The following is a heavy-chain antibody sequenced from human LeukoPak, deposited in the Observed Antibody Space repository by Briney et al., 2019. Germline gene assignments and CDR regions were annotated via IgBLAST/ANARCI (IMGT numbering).Heavy chain of an antibody. J-gene: IGHJ5*02. Sequence: GGSLRLSCAASGFIFSSYGMHWVRQAPGKGLEWVAFIRYDGTNKYYADSVRGRFTISRDDSTNTEYLEMNSLRGEDTAVYYCAKGSGYYTYNWFDPWGQGTLVTVSS. D-gene: IGHD3-3*01. CDR1: GFIFSSYG. CDR2: IRYDGTNK. V-gene: IGHV3-30*02. CDR3: AKGSGYYTYNWFDP.